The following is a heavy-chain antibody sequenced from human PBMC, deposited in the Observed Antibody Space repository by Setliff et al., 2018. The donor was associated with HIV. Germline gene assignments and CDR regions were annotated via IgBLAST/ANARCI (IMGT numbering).Heavy chain of an antibody. V-gene: IGHV4-38-2*02. CDR3: ARDRALRFSKSPSFNYFDV. CDR1: SYSITSGCY. J-gene: IGHJ4*02. CDR2: IYNDGTT. D-gene: IGHD3-10*01. Sequence: SETLSLTCAVFSYSITSGCYWAWIRQSPGKGLEWIGRIYNDGTTNYSPSLKSRVTISVDTLKNRFSLKLISVTATDTAVYYCARDRALRFSKSPSFNYFDVWGQGALVTVSS.